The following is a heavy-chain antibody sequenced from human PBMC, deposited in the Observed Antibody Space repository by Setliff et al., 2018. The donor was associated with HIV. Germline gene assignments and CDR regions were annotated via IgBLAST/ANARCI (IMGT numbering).Heavy chain of an antibody. J-gene: IGHJ4*02. CDR2: IYYSGST. Sequence: SETLSLTCTVSGDSVSNVGYYWGWIRQSPGKGLEWIGSIYYSGSTSYNPSLKRRVTISVHTSKNQFSLRLTSVTAADTAVYYCVRIWDIVGGPSDYWGLGNMVTVSS. D-gene: IGHD1-26*01. CDR1: GDSVSNVGYY. CDR3: VRIWDIVGGPSDY. V-gene: IGHV4-39*01.